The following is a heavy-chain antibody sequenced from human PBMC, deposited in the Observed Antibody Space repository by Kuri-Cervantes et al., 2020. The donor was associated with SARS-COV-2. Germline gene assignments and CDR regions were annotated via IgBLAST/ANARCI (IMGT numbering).Heavy chain of an antibody. CDR1: GFKFDDYG. CDR2: ISGNGGIR. Sequence: GESLNISRAASGFKFDDYGMSWVRQAPGKGLEWVSGISGNGGIRVHADSVMGRFSISRDNAKNYLYLQMNSLRVEDTALYYCARENGASSLTRWFDPWGQGTLVTVSS. D-gene: IGHD1-1*01. V-gene: IGHV3-20*04. CDR3: ARENGASSLTRWFDP. J-gene: IGHJ5*02.